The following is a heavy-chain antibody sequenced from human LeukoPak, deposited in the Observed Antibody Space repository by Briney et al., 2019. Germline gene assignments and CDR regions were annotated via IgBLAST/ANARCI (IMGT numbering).Heavy chain of an antibody. J-gene: IGHJ4*02. D-gene: IGHD5-24*01. Sequence: GGSLRLSCAASGFTFSSYSMNWVRQAPGKGLEWVSSISSSSSYIYYADSVKGRFTISRDNAKNSLYLQMNSLRAEDTAVYYCARAEEMATIPDYWGQGTLVTVSS. CDR1: GFTFSSYS. V-gene: IGHV3-21*01. CDR2: ISSSSSYI. CDR3: ARAEEMATIPDY.